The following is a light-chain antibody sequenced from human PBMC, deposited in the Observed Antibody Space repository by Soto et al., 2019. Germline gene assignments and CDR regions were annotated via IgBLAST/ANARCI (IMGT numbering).Light chain of an antibody. J-gene: IGKJ2*01. Sequence: DIQMTQSPSTLSASAGDRVTISCRASQSIASWLAWYQQKAGKAPNLLIYDASSLESGVLSRFSGSGSGTEFTLTISSLQPDDYATYYCQQYDTYPYTFGQGTKLEI. CDR2: DAS. V-gene: IGKV1-5*01. CDR3: QQYDTYPYT. CDR1: QSIASW.